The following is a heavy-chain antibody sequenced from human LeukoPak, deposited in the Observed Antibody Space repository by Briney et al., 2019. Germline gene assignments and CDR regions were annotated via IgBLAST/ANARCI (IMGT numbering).Heavy chain of an antibody. CDR3: ARGRKLQWLISSPLTIFDY. V-gene: IGHV3-11*04. CDR2: ISSSGSTI. CDR1: GFTFSDYY. D-gene: IGHD6-19*01. Sequence: GGSLRLSCAASGFTFSDYYMSWIRQAPGKGLEWVSYISSSGSTIYYADSVKGRFTISRDNAKNSLYLQMNSLRAEDTAVYYCARGRKLQWLISSPLTIFDYWGQGTLVTVSS. J-gene: IGHJ4*02.